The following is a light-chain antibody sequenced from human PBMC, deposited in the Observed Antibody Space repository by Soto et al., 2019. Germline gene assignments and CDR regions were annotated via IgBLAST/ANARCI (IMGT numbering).Light chain of an antibody. CDR1: QRIDNF. CDR2: GAS. V-gene: IGKV1-39*01. Sequence: DIQMTQSPSFLSAYVGDRVTITCRASQRIDNFLNWYQQKPGKAPKLLIYGASSLQSGVPSRFSGSGSGTDFTLTITSLQPEDSATYHCQQRYKTSLSSFGQGTKVDIK. J-gene: IGKJ2*01. CDR3: QQRYKTSLSS.